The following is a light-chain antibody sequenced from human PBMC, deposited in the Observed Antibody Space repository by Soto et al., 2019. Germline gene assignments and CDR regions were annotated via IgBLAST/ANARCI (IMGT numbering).Light chain of an antibody. CDR1: QSVSSSY. CDR2: GAS. V-gene: IGKV3-20*01. Sequence: EIVLTQSPGTLSLSPGERATLSCRASQSVSSSYLAWYQQKPGQAPRLLIYGASSRATGIPDRFSGSGSGTDFTLTISRLEPEDFAVYYCQQYRSSLVSFGQGTKVEIK. CDR3: QQYRSSLVS. J-gene: IGKJ1*01.